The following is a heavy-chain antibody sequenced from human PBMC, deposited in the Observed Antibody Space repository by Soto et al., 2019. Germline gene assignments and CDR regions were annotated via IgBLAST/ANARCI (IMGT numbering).Heavy chain of an antibody. CDR3: ARDSDRGYGMDV. J-gene: IGHJ6*02. CDR1: GGSISSGGYY. CDR2: IYYSGST. V-gene: IGHV4-31*03. D-gene: IGHD3-10*01. Sequence: QVQLQESGPGLVKPSQTLSLTCTVSGGSISSGGYYWSWIRQHPGKGLEWIGYIYYSGSTYYNPALKGRATISVDTSNNQFSLKLSSVTAADTAVYFCARDSDRGYGMDVWGQGPTVTVSS.